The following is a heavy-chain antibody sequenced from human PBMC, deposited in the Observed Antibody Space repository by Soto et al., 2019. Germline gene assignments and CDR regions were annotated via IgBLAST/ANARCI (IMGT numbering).Heavy chain of an antibody. CDR1: GFTFSSYG. Sequence: QVQLVESGGGVVQPGRSLRLSCAASGFTFSSYGMHWVRQAPGRGLEWVAVIWDDGSNKYYADSVKGRFTISRDNSKNTLYLQMNSLRAEDTAVYYCARDEENRGYGSSLPYYYHGMDVWGQGTTVTVSS. D-gene: IGHD6-13*01. CDR2: IWDDGSNK. CDR3: ARDEENRGYGSSLPYYYHGMDV. J-gene: IGHJ6*02. V-gene: IGHV3-33*01.